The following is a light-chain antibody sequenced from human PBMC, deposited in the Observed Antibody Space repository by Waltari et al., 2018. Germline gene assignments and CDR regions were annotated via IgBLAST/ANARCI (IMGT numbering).Light chain of an antibody. J-gene: IGLJ1*01. CDR1: SSNIGGNT. Sequence: QSVLTQPPSASGTPGQRVTISCSGSSSNIGGNTVNWYHHPPGTAPKLLFYSGIQRPPGVPDGFSASNSGTSASLVISGLQSDDEGVYYCAAWDDSLNGLYVFGTGTKVTVL. CDR2: SGI. V-gene: IGLV1-44*01. CDR3: AAWDDSLNGLYV.